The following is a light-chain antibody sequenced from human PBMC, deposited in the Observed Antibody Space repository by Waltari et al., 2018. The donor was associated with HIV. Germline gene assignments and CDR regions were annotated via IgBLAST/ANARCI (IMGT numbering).Light chain of an antibody. CDR3: QPYDNLPLT. CDR2: DAS. Sequence: DIQMTQSPSSLSASVGDRVTITCQASQDISNHLNWYQQKPGKAPKLLIYDASNLETGGTSRFSGSRSGTDFTFTINNLQPEDIATYYCQPYDNLPLTFGGGTKVEIK. CDR1: QDISNH. J-gene: IGKJ4*01. V-gene: IGKV1-33*01.